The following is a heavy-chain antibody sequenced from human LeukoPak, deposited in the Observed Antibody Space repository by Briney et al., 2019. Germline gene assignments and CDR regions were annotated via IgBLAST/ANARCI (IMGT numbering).Heavy chain of an antibody. J-gene: IGHJ4*02. V-gene: IGHV4-59*08. CDR1: GGSIRSYY. CDR2: IFYAGST. D-gene: IGHD5-18*01. CDR3: ASGERGYSYGTLDY. Sequence: PSETLSLTCTVSGGSIRSYYWSWIRQPPGKGLEWIGYIFYAGSTTYNPSLKSRVTISIDTSKNQFSLKLNSVTAADTAVYYCASGERGYSYGTLDYWGQGILVTVSS.